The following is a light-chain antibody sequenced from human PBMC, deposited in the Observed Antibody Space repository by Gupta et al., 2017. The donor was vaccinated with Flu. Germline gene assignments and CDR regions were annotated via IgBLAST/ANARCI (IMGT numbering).Light chain of an antibody. CDR2: EGS. CDR3: CSDAGSSGWV. V-gene: IGLV2-23*01. CDR1: GSDVGSYNL. J-gene: IGLJ3*02. Sequence: QSTLTQPASVSGSPGQSITISCTGPGSDVGSYNLVSWYQQHPGKAPKLMIYEGSGRPAGVTNRFSGSKSGNTASLTISGLQAEDEADYYCCSDAGSSGWVFGGGTTLTVL.